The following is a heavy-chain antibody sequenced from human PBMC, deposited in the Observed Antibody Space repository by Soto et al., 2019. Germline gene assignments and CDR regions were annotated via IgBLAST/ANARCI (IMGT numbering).Heavy chain of an antibody. V-gene: IGHV4-59*08. D-gene: IGHD1-26*01. CDR1: GDSIGTYN. Sequence: QVQLQASGPGLVKHSDTLSLTCTVSGDSIGTYNWGWIRQPPGKRLEWIGYIYSNGGTSYNPALKSRVTISADTSTKQFSLRLSSVTAADTAVYYCVRQGIGALHGLVDVWGQGTMVTVSS. CDR2: IYSNGGT. J-gene: IGHJ6*02. CDR3: VRQGIGALHGLVDV.